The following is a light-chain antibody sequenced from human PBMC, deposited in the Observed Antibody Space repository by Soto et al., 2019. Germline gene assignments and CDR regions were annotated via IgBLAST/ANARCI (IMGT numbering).Light chain of an antibody. J-gene: IGKJ3*01. Sequence: DIQMTQSPSSVSASIGDRVTITCPASQIIGSWLAWYQQKPGIAPTLLIYAASSLQSGVPSRCGGEGSGADFTGTLASLQAEDSASYYGPQANSSPFTFGPGTKVDI. CDR2: AAS. CDR1: QIIGSW. V-gene: IGKV1-12*02. CDR3: PQANSSPFT.